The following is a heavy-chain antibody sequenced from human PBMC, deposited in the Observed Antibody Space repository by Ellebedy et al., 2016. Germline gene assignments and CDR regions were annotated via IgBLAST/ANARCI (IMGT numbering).Heavy chain of an antibody. D-gene: IGHD1-26*01. CDR1: GFTFSSYS. V-gene: IGHV3-48*04. Sequence: GESLKISXAVSGFTFSSYSFNWIRQAPGKGLEWVSHISSSGSLKFYADSLRDRFTISRDNAKNLLHLQMNSLTAEDTAVYFCTRAAGGSFVDSWGQGVLVTVSS. CDR2: ISSSGSLK. CDR3: TRAAGGSFVDS. J-gene: IGHJ4*02.